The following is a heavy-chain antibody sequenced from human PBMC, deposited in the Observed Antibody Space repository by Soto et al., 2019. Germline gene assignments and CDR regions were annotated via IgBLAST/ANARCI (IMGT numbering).Heavy chain of an antibody. D-gene: IGHD5-18*01. CDR2: IIPIFGTA. V-gene: IGHV1-69*13. CDR1: GGTFSSYA. CDR3: ARVDTAMVNYFDY. Sequence: GAPVKVSGKASGGTFSSYAISWVRQAPGQGLEWMGGIIPIFGTANYAQKFQGRVTITADESTSTAYMELSSLRSEDTAVYYCARVDTAMVNYFDYSGQGTLVSVSS. J-gene: IGHJ4*02.